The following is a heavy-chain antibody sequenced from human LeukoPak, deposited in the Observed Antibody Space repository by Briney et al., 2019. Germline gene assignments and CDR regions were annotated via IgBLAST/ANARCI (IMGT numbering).Heavy chain of an antibody. CDR3: ARDTYYYDSSGYSEYFQH. D-gene: IGHD3-22*01. J-gene: IGHJ1*01. V-gene: IGHV4-30-2*01. CDR2: IYHSGST. CDR1: GGSISSGGYS. Sequence: PSETLSLTCAVSGGSISSGGYSWSWIRQPPGKGLEWIGYIYHSGSTYYNPSLKGRVTISVDRSKNQFSLKLSSVTAADTAVYYCARDTYYYDSSGYSEYFQHWGQGTLVTVSS.